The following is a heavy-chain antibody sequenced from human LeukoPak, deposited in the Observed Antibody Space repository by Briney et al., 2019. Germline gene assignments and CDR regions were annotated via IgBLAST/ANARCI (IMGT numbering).Heavy chain of an antibody. CDR1: RFTFTNYS. CDR2: ISSLSNYI. V-gene: IGHV3-21*01. CDR3: ARGGENSGFDY. J-gene: IGHJ4*02. Sequence: GGSLRLSCAASRFTFTNYSMNWARQAPGKGLEWVSSISSLSNYIYYADSVKGRFNISRDNAKNSLYLQMNSLRAEDTALYYCARGGENSGFDYWGQGTLVTVSS. D-gene: IGHD6-19*01.